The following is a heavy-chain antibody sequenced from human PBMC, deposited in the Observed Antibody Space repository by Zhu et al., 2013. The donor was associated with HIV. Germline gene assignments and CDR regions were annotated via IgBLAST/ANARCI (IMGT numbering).Heavy chain of an antibody. V-gene: IGHV4-59*12. CDR3: ARVLRPGYCSSTSCYTRWFDP. J-gene: IGHJ5*02. CDR1: GGSISSYY. Sequence: QVQLQESGPGLVKPSETLSLTCTVSGGSISSYYWSWIRQPPGKGLEWIGYISYSGSTNYNPSLKSRVTISVDTSKNQFSLKLSSVTAADTAVYYYARVLRPGYCSSTSCYTRWFDPWGPGDPWSPSPQ. CDR2: ISYSGST. D-gene: IGHD2-2*02.